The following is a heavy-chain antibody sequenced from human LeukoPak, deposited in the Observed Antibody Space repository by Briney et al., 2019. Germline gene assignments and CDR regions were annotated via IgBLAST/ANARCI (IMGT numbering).Heavy chain of an antibody. CDR2: INHSGST. CDR3: ARVLGYYDSSGPVD. D-gene: IGHD3-22*01. J-gene: IGHJ4*02. V-gene: IGHV4-34*01. CDR1: GGSFSGYY. Sequence: SETPSLTCAVYGGSFSGYYWSWIRQPPGKGLEWIGEINHSGSTNYNPSLKSRVTISVDTSKNQFSLKLSSVTAADTAVYYCARVLGYYDSSGPVDWGQGTLVTVSS.